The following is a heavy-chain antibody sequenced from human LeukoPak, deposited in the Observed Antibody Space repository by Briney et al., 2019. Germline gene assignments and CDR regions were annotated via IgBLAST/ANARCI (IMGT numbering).Heavy chain of an antibody. CDR3: ARGLGY. J-gene: IGHJ4*02. V-gene: IGHV4-34*01. CDR2: INHSGST. Sequence: SETLSLTCAVYGGSFSGYYWSWIRQPPGKGLEWIGEINHSGSTNYNPSLKSRVTISVDTSKNQFSLKLSSVTAADTAVYYCARGLGYWGQGTLVTVSS. CDR1: GGSFSGYY.